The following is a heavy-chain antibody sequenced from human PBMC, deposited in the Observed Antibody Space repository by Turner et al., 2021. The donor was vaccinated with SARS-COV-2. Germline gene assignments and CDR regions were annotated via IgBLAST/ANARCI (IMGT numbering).Heavy chain of an antibody. Sequence: EVQLVESGGGLVQPGGSLRLSCAASAFTFSDAWMGWVRQAPGKGREWVRHIENNTRGGTTAYTAPVNGRFTIARDDSKNTLYLRMNSLKSEDTAVYYCATEPLDYWGQGILVTVSS. CDR2: IENNTRGGTT. CDR1: AFTFSDAW. J-gene: IGHJ4*02. V-gene: IGHV3-15*04. CDR3: ATEPLDY.